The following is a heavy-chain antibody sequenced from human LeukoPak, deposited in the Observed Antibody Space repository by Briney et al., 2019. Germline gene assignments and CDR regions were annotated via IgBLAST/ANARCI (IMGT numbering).Heavy chain of an antibody. D-gene: IGHD3/OR15-3a*01. V-gene: IGHV3-21*01. J-gene: IGHJ5*02. CDR1: GFSFSTFT. CDR2: ISSSSSYI. Sequence: GGSLRLSCEASGFSFSTFTMNWVRQAPGKGLEWVSSISSSSSYIYYADSVKGRFTISRDNAKNSLFLQMNSLRAEDTAVYYCARGLGWLHSWGQGTLVTVSS. CDR3: ARGLGWLHS.